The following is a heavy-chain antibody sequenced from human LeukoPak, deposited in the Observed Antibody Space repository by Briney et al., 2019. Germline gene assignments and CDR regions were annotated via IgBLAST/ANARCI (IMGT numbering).Heavy chain of an antibody. D-gene: IGHD4-17*01. V-gene: IGHV1-69*05. CDR2: IIPIFGTA. CDR1: GGTFSSYA. CDR3: ARGATTTVTRRSYYYYYYMDV. J-gene: IGHJ6*03. Sequence: ASVKVSCKASGGTFSSYAISWVRQAPGQGLEWMGGIIPIFGTANYAQKFQGRVTITTDESTSTAYMELSSLRSEDTAVYYCARGATTTVTRRSYYYYYYMDVWGKGTTVTVSS.